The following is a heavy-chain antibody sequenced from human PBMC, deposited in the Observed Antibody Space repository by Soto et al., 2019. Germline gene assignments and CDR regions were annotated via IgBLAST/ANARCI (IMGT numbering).Heavy chain of an antibody. J-gene: IGHJ6*02. CDR2: MNPNSGNT. CDR1: GYTFTSYD. V-gene: IGHV1-8*01. CDR3: AKDSPGYYYYGMDV. Sequence: ASVKVSCKASGYTFTSYDINWVRQATGQGLEWMGWMNPNSGNTGYAQKFQGRFTISRDNSKNTLYLQMNSLRAEDTAVYYCAKDSPGYYYYGMDVWGQGTTVTVS.